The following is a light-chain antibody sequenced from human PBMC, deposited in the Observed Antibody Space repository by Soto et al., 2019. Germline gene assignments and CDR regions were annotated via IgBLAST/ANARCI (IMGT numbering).Light chain of an antibody. CDR2: DAS. V-gene: IGKV3-11*01. Sequence: EIVLTQSPATLSLSPGERATLSCMASQSVSSYLAWYQQKPGQAPRLLIYDASNRATGIPARFSGSGSGTDFTLTISSLEPEDFAVYYCQQRSNWPPGLTFGGGTKVDIK. CDR1: QSVSSY. CDR3: QQRSNWPPGLT. J-gene: IGKJ4*01.